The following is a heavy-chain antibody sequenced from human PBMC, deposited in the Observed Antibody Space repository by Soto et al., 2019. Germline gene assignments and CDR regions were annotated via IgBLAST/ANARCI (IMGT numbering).Heavy chain of an antibody. CDR1: GLTLFTHA. CDR3: AREKSSQWLASVDF. D-gene: IGHD6-19*01. J-gene: IGHJ4*02. Sequence: GSLRLSCEASGLTLFTHAMHWVRQAPGKGLEWVAVISYDGGSEYYADSVSGRFSVSRDNSKNTLYLQINNLRREDTALYYGAREKSSQWLASVDFWVQGTLVTVSS. V-gene: IGHV3-30*14. CDR2: ISYDGGSE.